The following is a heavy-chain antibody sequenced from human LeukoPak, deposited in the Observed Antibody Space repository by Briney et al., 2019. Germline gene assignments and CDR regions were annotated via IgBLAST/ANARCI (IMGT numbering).Heavy chain of an antibody. D-gene: IGHD2-8*02. CDR3: TTAAGGQYYYYYYMDV. CDR1: GFTFGDYA. V-gene: IGHV3-49*03. J-gene: IGHJ6*03. Sequence: PGGSLRLSCTASGFTFGDYAMSWFRQAPGKGLEWVGFIRSKAYGGTTEYAASVKGRFTISRDDSKSIAYLQMNSLKTEDTAYYCTTAAGGQYYYYYYMDVWGKGTTVTVSS. CDR2: IRSKAYGGTT.